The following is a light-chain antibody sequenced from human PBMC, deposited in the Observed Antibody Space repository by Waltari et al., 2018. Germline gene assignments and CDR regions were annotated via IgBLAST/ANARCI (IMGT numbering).Light chain of an antibody. V-gene: IGLV4-69*01. J-gene: IGLJ3*02. CDR3: QTGGHGTWV. CDR2: VNSDGSH. Sequence: QLVLRQSPSASASLGASVKLTCTLTSGHISNIIAWLQPKPEKGPRDLMKVNSDGSHSKGDEFPDRFSGSSSGAERYVTISTVQSEDEADYYCQTGGHGTWVVGGGTKLTVL. CDR1: SGHISNI.